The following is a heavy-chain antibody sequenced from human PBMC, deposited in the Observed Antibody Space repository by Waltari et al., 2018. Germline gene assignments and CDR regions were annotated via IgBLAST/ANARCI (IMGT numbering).Heavy chain of an antibody. CDR2: INHSGST. Sequence: QVQLQQWGAGLLKPSETLSLTCAVYGGSFSGYYWSWIRQPPGKGLEWIGEINHSGSTNYNPSRKSRVTISVDTSKNQFSLKLSSVTAADTAVYYCARDGIAVAGMHYWGQGTLVTVSS. CDR1: GGSFSGYY. CDR3: ARDGIAVAGMHY. V-gene: IGHV4-34*01. D-gene: IGHD6-19*01. J-gene: IGHJ4*02.